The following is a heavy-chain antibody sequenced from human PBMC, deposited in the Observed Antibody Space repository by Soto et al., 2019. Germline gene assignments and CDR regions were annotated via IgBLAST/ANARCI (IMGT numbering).Heavy chain of an antibody. Sequence: PGGSLRLSCAASGFTFSSYSMNWVRQAPGKGLEWVSSISSSSSYIYYADSVKGRFTISRDNAKNSLYLQMNSLRAEDTAVYYCARDSSPQLAAFDYWGQGTLVTVS. D-gene: IGHD6-13*01. CDR2: ISSSSSYI. V-gene: IGHV3-21*01. CDR3: ARDSSPQLAAFDY. CDR1: GFTFSSYS. J-gene: IGHJ4*02.